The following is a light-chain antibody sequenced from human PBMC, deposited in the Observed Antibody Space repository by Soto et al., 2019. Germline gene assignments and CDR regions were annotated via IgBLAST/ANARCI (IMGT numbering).Light chain of an antibody. Sequence: EIVLTPSPGTLSLSPGERATLSCRASQSVSSSYLAWYQQKPGQAPRLLIYGASSRATGIPDRFSGSGSGTDFTLTISRLEPEDFAVYYCQQYGSSPGTFVQGTKVEIK. CDR1: QSVSSSY. V-gene: IGKV3-20*01. CDR3: QQYGSSPGT. J-gene: IGKJ1*01. CDR2: GAS.